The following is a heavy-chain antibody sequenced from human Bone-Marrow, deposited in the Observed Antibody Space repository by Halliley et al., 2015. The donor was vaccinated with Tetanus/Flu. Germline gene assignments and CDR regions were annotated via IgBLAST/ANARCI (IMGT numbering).Heavy chain of an antibody. D-gene: IGHD6-19*01. CDR3: AKAHRTYSNGWGFDY. Sequence: SVTSVDGTTYYSDSVKGRFTISRDKSKNTLYLQMNPLRAEDAAVYYCAKAHRTYSNGWGFDYWGQGTLVTVSS. V-gene: IGHV3-53*01. J-gene: IGHJ4*02. CDR2: TSVDGTT.